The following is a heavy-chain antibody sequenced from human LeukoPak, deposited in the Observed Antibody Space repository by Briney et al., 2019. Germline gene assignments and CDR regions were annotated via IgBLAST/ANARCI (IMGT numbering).Heavy chain of an antibody. Sequence: KASQTLSLTCTVSGGSISSGGYYWSWIRQPPGKVLEWIGYNYHHGSTYYNTSLKSRVAISVDTSKNQFYLKLSSVTAADTAVYYCARGEWLILGVGWFDPWGQGTLVTVSS. D-gene: IGHD2-15*01. V-gene: IGHV4-30-2*01. CDR2: NYHHGST. CDR3: ARGEWLILGVGWFDP. CDR1: GGSISSGGYY. J-gene: IGHJ5*02.